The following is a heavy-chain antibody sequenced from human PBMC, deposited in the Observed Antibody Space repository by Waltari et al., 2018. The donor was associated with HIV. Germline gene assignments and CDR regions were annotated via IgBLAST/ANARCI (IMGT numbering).Heavy chain of an antibody. J-gene: IGHJ4*02. V-gene: IGHV1-18*01. Sequence: IQLVQAGAEVKKPGATVKVSCKASGYTFTNYVVSWVRKAPGQGLEWMGWIGIKRGNTNYAQKFQGRVTITADTSTDTSYLEVTNLRSDDTAVYFCARDDRFPAYGSGTGVSFDHWGQGTLLNVSS. CDR3: ARDDRFPAYGSGTGVSFDH. CDR2: IGIKRGNT. D-gene: IGHD3-10*01. CDR1: GYTFTNYV.